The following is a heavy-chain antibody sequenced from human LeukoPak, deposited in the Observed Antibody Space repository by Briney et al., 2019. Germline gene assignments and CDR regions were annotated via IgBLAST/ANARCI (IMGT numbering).Heavy chain of an antibody. V-gene: IGHV3-15*01. CDR3: TTGTVGTPYYYYGMDV. Sequence: PGGSLRLSCAASGFTFSNAWMSWVRQAPGKGLEWVGRIKRKTDGGTTDYAAPVKGRFTISRDDSKNTLYLQMNSLKTEDTAVYYCTTGTVGTPYYYYGMDVWGQGTTVTVSS. CDR2: IKRKTDGGTT. D-gene: IGHD4-17*01. CDR1: GFTFSNAW. J-gene: IGHJ6*02.